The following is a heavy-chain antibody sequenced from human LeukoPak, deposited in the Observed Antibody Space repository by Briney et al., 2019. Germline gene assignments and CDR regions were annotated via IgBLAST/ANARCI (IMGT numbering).Heavy chain of an antibody. D-gene: IGHD3-22*01. CDR1: GFTFGSYA. Sequence: GGSLRLSCAASGFTFGSYAMHWVRQAPGKGLEYVSAISSNGGSTYYANSVKGRFTISRDNSKNTLYLQMGSLRAEDMAVYYCARIGYDSSGYTDYWGQGTLVTVSS. V-gene: IGHV3-64*01. CDR2: ISSNGGST. J-gene: IGHJ4*02. CDR3: ARIGYDSSGYTDY.